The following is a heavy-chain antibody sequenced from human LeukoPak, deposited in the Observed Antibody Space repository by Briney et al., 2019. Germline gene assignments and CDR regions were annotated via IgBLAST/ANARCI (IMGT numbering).Heavy chain of an antibody. Sequence: PGGSLRLSCAASGFTFSSHRMHWVRQAPGKGLVWVSCVSSDGSTTNYADSVKGRFTISRDNAKSTLYLQMSSLRAEDTAVCYCARDTNGLAYWGLGTRVSVSS. J-gene: IGHJ4*02. CDR2: VSSDGSTT. D-gene: IGHD2-8*01. V-gene: IGHV3-74*01. CDR1: GFTFSSHR. CDR3: ARDTNGLAY.